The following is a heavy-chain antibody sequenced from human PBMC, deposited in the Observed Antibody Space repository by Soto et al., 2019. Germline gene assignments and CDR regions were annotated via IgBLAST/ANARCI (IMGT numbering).Heavy chain of an antibody. CDR3: ASPHCSGGSCYSNYFDY. CDR1: GGTFSSYT. J-gene: IGHJ4*02. D-gene: IGHD2-15*01. V-gene: IGHV1-69*02. CDR2: IIPILGIA. Sequence: SVKVSCKASGGTFSSYTISWVRQAPGQGLEWMGRIIPILGIANYAQKFQGRVTITADKSTSTAYMELSSLRSEDTAVYYCASPHCSGGSCYSNYFDYWGQGTLVTVSS.